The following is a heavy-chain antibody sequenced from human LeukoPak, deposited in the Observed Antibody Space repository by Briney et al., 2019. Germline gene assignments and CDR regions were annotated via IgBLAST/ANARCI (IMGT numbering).Heavy chain of an antibody. CDR1: GGSFSGYS. CDR3: ARRSQENGLITANNWFDP. CDR2: INHSGST. J-gene: IGHJ5*02. D-gene: IGHD3-16*01. Sequence: PSETLSLTCAVYGGSFSGYSWTWIRQPPGKGLEWIGEINHSGSTNYNPSLKRRVTISVDTSKNQFSLKLSSVTAADSAVYYCARRSQENGLITANNWFDPWGQGTLVTVSS. V-gene: IGHV4-34*01.